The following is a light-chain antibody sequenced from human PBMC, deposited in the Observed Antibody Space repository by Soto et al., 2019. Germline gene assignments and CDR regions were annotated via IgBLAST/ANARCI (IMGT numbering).Light chain of an antibody. V-gene: IGKV3-15*01. J-gene: IGKJ4*01. CDR2: GAS. CDR1: QGVTTN. Sequence: EIVMTQSPATLSVSPGERATLSCRASQGVTTNLAWYQQKPGQAPRHLIYGASTRATGIPARFSDSGSGTDYPLTISSLQSEDFAVYYCQEYNTWPLTFGGGTKVEIK. CDR3: QEYNTWPLT.